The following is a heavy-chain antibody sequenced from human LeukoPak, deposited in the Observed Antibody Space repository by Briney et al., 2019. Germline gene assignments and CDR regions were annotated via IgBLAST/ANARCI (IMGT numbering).Heavy chain of an antibody. CDR1: GDSISSSDYY. D-gene: IGHD3-10*01. CDR2: IYYGGTT. V-gene: IGHV4-39*01. Sequence: SETLSLTCTVSGDSISSSDYYWSWIRQPPGKELEWIASIYYGGTTYYNPSLKSRVTISVDTSKNQFSLRLSSVTAADTAVYLCARYVVYGSGKYYFDYWGQGSLVTVSS. CDR3: ARYVVYGSGKYYFDY. J-gene: IGHJ4*02.